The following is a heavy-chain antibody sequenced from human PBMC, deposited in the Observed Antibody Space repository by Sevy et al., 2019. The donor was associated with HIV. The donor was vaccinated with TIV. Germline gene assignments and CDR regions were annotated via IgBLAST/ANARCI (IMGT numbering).Heavy chain of an antibody. D-gene: IGHD3-22*01. J-gene: IGHJ4*02. CDR3: ARGNSGSFDY. CDR1: GFSFSSYW. CDR2: IKPDESEK. Sequence: GGCLRLSCAASGFSFSSYWMHWVRQAPGKGLEWVANIKPDESEKYYVASVKGRFTISRDNAKNSVYLQMNSLRPDDTAIYYCARGNSGSFDYWGQGTLVTVSS. V-gene: IGHV3-7*04.